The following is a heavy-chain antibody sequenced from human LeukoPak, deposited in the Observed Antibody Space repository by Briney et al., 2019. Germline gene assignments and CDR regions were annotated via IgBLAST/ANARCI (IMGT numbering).Heavy chain of an antibody. Sequence: VASVKVSCKASGGTFSSYAISWVRQAPGQGLEWMGGIIPIFGTANYAQKFQGRVTITADESTSTAYMELSSLRSEDTAVYYCAGVVAAAGKEVDYWGQGTLVTVSS. D-gene: IGHD6-13*01. J-gene: IGHJ4*02. V-gene: IGHV1-69*13. CDR1: GGTFSSYA. CDR2: IIPIFGTA. CDR3: AGVVAAAGKEVDY.